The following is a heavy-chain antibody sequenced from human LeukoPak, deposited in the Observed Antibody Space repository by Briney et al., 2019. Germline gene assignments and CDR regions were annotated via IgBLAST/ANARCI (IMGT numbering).Heavy chain of an antibody. D-gene: IGHD6-13*01. Sequence: GRSLRLSCAASGFTIDDYAMHWVRQAPGKGLEWVSGISWNSGSIGYADSVKGRFTISRDNAKNSLYLQMNSLRAEDTALYYCAKDSLPFIAAAGHVGDYWGQGTLVTVSS. J-gene: IGHJ4*02. CDR2: ISWNSGSI. CDR1: GFTIDDYA. CDR3: AKDSLPFIAAAGHVGDY. V-gene: IGHV3-9*01.